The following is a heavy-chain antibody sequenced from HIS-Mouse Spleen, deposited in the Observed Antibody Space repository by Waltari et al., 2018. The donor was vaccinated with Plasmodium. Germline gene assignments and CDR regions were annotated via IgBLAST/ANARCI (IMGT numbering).Heavy chain of an antibody. CDR3: ATPRVGGSYFDY. J-gene: IGHJ4*02. CDR2: IYSGGST. CDR1: GFTVSSNY. D-gene: IGHD1-26*01. Sequence: EVQLVESGGGLVQPGGSLRLSCAASGFTVSSNYMSWVRQAPGRGLEWVSVIYSGGSTYYADAVKGRFTISRDNSKNTLYLQMNSLRAEDTAVYYCATPRVGGSYFDYWGQGTLVTVSS. V-gene: IGHV3-66*01.